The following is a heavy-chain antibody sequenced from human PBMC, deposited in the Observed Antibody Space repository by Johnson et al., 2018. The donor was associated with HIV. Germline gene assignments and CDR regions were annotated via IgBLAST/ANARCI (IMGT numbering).Heavy chain of an antibody. CDR1: GFTFSSYA. D-gene: IGHD6-19*01. Sequence: QVQLVESGGSVVQPGRSLRLSCAASGFTFSSYAMHWVRQAPGKGLEWVSGISWNSGSIGYADSVKGRFTISRDNSKNTLYLQMNSVRPEDTAVYYCAKARSSGQGALDIWGQGTLVTVSS. CDR3: AKARSSGQGALDI. V-gene: IGHV3-NL1*01. CDR2: ISWNSGSI. J-gene: IGHJ3*02.